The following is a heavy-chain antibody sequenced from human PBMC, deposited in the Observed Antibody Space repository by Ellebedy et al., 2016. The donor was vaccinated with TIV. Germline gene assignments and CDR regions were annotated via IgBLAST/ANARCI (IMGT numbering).Heavy chain of an antibody. Sequence: GESLKISCAGSGFTVSDYFMSWVRQAPGKGLEWVSYITSSGSTIYYADSVKGRFTVARDNAKNSLYLQMNSLRAEDTAVYYCAKDVSVGTTQSFYGMDVWGQGTTVTVSS. J-gene: IGHJ6*02. CDR2: ITSSGSTI. V-gene: IGHV3-11*01. CDR3: AKDVSVGTTQSFYGMDV. D-gene: IGHD1-7*01. CDR1: GFTVSDYF.